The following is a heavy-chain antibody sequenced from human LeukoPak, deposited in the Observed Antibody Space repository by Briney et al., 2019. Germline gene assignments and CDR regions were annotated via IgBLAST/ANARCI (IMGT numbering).Heavy chain of an antibody. J-gene: IGHJ4*02. Sequence: GGSLRLSCAASGLTFSSYWMSWVRQAPGKGLEWVANIKQDGSEKYYVDSVKGQFTISRDNAKNSLYLQMNSLRAEDTAVYYCARGGLLWFGESRFDYWGQGTLVTVSS. CDR2: IKQDGSEK. V-gene: IGHV3-7*04. CDR1: GLTFSSYW. D-gene: IGHD3-10*01. CDR3: ARGGLLWFGESRFDY.